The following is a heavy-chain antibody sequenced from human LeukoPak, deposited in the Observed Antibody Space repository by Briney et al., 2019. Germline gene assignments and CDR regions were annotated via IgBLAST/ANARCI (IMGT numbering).Heavy chain of an antibody. CDR1: DGSITMYY. CDR3: ARGRVSSSTWYSTYYYYFYMDV. J-gene: IGHJ6*03. V-gene: IGHV4-59*01. D-gene: IGHD1-1*01. Sequence: SETLSLTCTVSDGSITMYYWTWIRQPPGKGLEWIGYVDHTGSTNFNPSLNGRVSISRDTSKNPFSLRLRSATAADTAVYFCARGRVSSSTWYSTYYYYFYMDVWGKGTTVTVSS. CDR2: VDHTGST.